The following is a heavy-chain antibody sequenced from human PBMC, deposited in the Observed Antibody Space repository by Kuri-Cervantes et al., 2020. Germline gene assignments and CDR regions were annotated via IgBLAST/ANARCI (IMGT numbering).Heavy chain of an antibody. CDR2: ISGSGGST. Sequence: GESLKISCAASGFTFNNYAMSWVRQAPGKGLEWVSAISGSGGSTYYADSVKGRFTISRDNSKNTLYLQMNSLRAEDTAVYYCAKDPGSSGWYSPYYYGMDVWGQGTTVTVSS. J-gene: IGHJ6*02. D-gene: IGHD6-19*01. CDR1: GFTFNNYA. CDR3: AKDPGSSGWYSPYYYGMDV. V-gene: IGHV3-23*01.